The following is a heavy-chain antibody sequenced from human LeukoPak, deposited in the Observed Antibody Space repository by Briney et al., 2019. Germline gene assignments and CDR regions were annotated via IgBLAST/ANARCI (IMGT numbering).Heavy chain of an antibody. V-gene: IGHV4-34*01. Sequence: PSETLSLTCAVYGGSFSGYDWSWIRQPPAQGLEWIGEINQSGSTNYNPSLKSRVTISVDTSKNQFSLKMSSVTAADTAVYYCARDSYDYVWGSYPRPVDYWGQGTLVTVSS. J-gene: IGHJ4*02. CDR3: ARDSYDYVWGSYPRPVDY. CDR1: GGSFSGYD. D-gene: IGHD3-16*02. CDR2: INQSGST.